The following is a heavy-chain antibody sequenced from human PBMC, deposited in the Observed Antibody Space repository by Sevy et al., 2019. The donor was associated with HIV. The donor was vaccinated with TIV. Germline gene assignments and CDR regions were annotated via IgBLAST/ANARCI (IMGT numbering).Heavy chain of an antibody. V-gene: IGHV3-30*18. CDR2: ISYDGSNK. Sequence: GGYLRLSCAASGFTFSSYGMHWVRQAPGKGLEWVAVISYDGSNKYYADSVKGRFTISRDNSKNTLYLQMNSLRAEDTAVYYCAKGSSSGYSGYDSGWGIDYWGQGTLVTVSS. J-gene: IGHJ4*02. D-gene: IGHD5-12*01. CDR3: AKGSSSGYSGYDSGWGIDY. CDR1: GFTFSSYG.